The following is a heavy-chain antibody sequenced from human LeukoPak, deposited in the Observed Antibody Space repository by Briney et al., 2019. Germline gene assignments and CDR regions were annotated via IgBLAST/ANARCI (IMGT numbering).Heavy chain of an antibody. J-gene: IGHJ4*02. CDR2: ISYDGSNN. CDR3: AIGQYYYDCSGPSGY. Sequence: ARSLRLSCAAAGFTFSSYCMRWVSQAPSKGLEWVAVISYDGSNNYYADSMKGRFTISRDKSKNTLYLQMNSLRAEDRAVSPCAIGQYYYDCSGPSGYWGQGTMVTVSS. V-gene: IGHV3-30*03. CDR1: GFTFSSYC. D-gene: IGHD3-22*01.